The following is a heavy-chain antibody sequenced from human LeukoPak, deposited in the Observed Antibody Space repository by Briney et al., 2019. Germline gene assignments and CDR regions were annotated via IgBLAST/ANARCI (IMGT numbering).Heavy chain of an antibody. CDR2: IKSKTDGGTT. J-gene: IGHJ4*02. Sequence: GGSLRLSCAASGFTFSNAWMSWVRQAPGKGLEWVGRIKSKTDGGTTDYAAPVKGRFTISRDDSKNTLYLQMNSLKTEDTAVYYCTAARITMVRGPGSYWGQGTLVTVSS. CDR1: GFTFSNAW. V-gene: IGHV3-15*01. CDR3: TAARITMVRGPGSY. D-gene: IGHD3-10*01.